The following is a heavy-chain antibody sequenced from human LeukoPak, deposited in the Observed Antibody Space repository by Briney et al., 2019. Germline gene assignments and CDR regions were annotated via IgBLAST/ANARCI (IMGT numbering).Heavy chain of an antibody. D-gene: IGHD7-27*01. CDR3: AKDGNWASVS. CDR1: GFTFS. J-gene: IGHJ5*02. CDR2: IRHDGTDQ. Sequence: GGSLRLPCVGSGFTFSVHWVRQVPGKGLEWLTFIRHDGTDQHYADSVRGRFTISRDNSKNTVYLQMNSLRPEDTALYYCAKDGNWASVSWGQGTLVTVSS. V-gene: IGHV3-30*02.